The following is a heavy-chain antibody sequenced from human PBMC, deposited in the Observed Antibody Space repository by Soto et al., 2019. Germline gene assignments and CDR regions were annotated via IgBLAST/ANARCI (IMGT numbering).Heavy chain of an antibody. J-gene: IGHJ4*02. CDR2: IDPSDSYT. Sequence: GESLKISCKGSGYSFTSYWISWVRQMPGKGLEWMGRIDPSDSYTNYSPSFQGHVTISADKSISTAYLQWSSLKASDTAMYYCAKGFIAARPGDYWGQGTLVTAPQ. D-gene: IGHD6-6*01. CDR1: GYSFTSYW. CDR3: AKGFIAARPGDY. V-gene: IGHV5-10-1*01.